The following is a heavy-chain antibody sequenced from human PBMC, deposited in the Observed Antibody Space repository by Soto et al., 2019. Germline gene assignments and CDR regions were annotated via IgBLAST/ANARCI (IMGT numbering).Heavy chain of an antibody. CDR3: ARNILGGTTDY. J-gene: IGHJ4*02. CDR2: INAGKGDT. V-gene: IGHV1-3*01. D-gene: IGHD1-7*01. CDR1: GYTFTGYY. Sequence: ASVKVSFKASGYTFTGYYMHWVRQAPGQGLEWMGWINAGKGDTKYPQRFQGRVTITRDTSASTAYMELSSLRSEDTAVYYCARNILGGTTDYWGPGTLVTVSS.